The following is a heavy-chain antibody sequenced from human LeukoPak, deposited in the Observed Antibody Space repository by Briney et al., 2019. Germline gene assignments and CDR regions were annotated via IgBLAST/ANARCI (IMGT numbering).Heavy chain of an antibody. J-gene: IGHJ4*02. D-gene: IGHD3-22*01. CDR3: ARVPPVNRDTSAYRPLDY. Sequence: PGGSLRLSCAASGFTFSNSWMSWVRQAPGKGLEWVANIKEDGTEEDYLESVRGRFTISRDNAQKSLYLQMNSLRAEDTAVYYCARVPPVNRDTSAYRPLDYWGQGTLVTVSS. V-gene: IGHV3-7*01. CDR1: GFTFSNSW. CDR2: IKEDGTEE.